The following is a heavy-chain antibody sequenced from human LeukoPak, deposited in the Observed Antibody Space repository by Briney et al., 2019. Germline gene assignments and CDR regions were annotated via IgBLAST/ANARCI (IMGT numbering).Heavy chain of an antibody. CDR3: ARYSGGHDALDI. V-gene: IGHV3-21*01. Sequence: GRSLRLSCAASGFTFSSHSMNWVRQAPGKGLEWVSSISSYSRYIYYADSVKGRFTISRDNAKNSLYLQMNSLRAEDTAVYYCARYSGGHDALDIWGPGAMVTVSS. D-gene: IGHD1-26*01. J-gene: IGHJ3*02. CDR2: ISSYSRYI. CDR1: GFTFSSHS.